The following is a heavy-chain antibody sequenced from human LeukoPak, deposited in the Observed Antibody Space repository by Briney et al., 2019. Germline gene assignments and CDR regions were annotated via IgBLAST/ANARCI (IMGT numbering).Heavy chain of an antibody. D-gene: IGHD5-24*01. J-gene: IGHJ3*02. Sequence: GGSLRLSCAASGITFSSYAMSWVRQAPGKGLEWVSAISGSGGSTYYADSVKGRFTISRDISKNTLYLQMNSLRAEDTAVYYCARAREMATIRDAFDIWGQGTMVTVSS. V-gene: IGHV3-23*01. CDR3: ARAREMATIRDAFDI. CDR2: ISGSGGST. CDR1: GITFSSYA.